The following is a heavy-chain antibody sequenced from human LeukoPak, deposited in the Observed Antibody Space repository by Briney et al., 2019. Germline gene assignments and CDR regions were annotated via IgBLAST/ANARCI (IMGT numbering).Heavy chain of an antibody. CDR1: GFTFSSYS. Sequence: GGSLRLSCAASGFTFSSYSMNWVRQAPGKGLEWVSSISSSSSYIYYADSVKGRFTISRDNAKNSLYLQMNSLRAEDTAVYYCARDRGPNRCTNGVCYTPPDYWGQGTLVTVSS. J-gene: IGHJ4*02. V-gene: IGHV3-21*01. D-gene: IGHD2-8*01. CDR2: ISSSSSYI. CDR3: ARDRGPNRCTNGVCYTPPDY.